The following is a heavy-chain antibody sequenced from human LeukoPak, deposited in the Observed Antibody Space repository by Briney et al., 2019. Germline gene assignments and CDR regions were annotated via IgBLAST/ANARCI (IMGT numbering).Heavy chain of an antibody. Sequence: SETLSLTCIVSGGSISGYYWSWIRQPAGKGLEWIGHMDTSGHTNYNSSLMSRVTMSVDTSKNHFSLRLTSVTAADTAVYYCARHWSHSVAQFGRSYWFDPWGQGTLVTVSS. J-gene: IGHJ5*02. CDR3: ARHWSHSVAQFGRSYWFDP. D-gene: IGHD2-15*01. V-gene: IGHV4-4*07. CDR2: MDTSGHT. CDR1: GGSISGYY.